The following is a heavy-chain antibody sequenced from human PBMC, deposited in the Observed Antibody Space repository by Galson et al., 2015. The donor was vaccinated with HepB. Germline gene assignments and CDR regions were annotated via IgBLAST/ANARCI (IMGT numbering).Heavy chain of an antibody. CDR3: ASRTIFGVSRSDYYYYYGMDV. V-gene: IGHV3-66*02. CDR1: GFTVSSNY. CDR2: IYSGGST. J-gene: IGHJ6*02. Sequence: SLRLSCAASGFTVSSNYMSWVRQAPGKGLEWVSVIYSGGSTYYADSVKGRFTISRDNSKNTLYLQMNSLRAEDTAVYYCASRTIFGVSRSDYYYYYGMDVWGQGTTVTVSS. D-gene: IGHD3-3*01.